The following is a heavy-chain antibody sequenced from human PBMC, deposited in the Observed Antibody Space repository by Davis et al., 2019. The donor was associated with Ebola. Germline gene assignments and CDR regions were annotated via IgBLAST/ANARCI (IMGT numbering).Heavy chain of an antibody. CDR3: AKIGVLDFDY. CDR1: GYTFTGYD. Sequence: ASVKVSCKASGYTFTGYDINWVRQATGQGLEWMGWMNPNSGNTGYAQKLQGRVTMTTDTSTSTAYMELRSLRSDDTAVYYCAKIGVLDFDYWGQGTLVTVSS. CDR2: MNPNSGNT. V-gene: IGHV1-8*01. D-gene: IGHD3-3*01. J-gene: IGHJ4*02.